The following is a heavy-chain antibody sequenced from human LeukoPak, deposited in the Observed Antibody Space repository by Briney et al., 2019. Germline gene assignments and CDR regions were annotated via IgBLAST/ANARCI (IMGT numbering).Heavy chain of an antibody. J-gene: IGHJ4*02. V-gene: IGHV1-2*06. CDR2: INPNSGGT. Sequence: ASVKVSCKASGGTFSSYAISWVRQAPGQGLEWMGRINPNSGGTNYAQKFQGRVTMTRDTSISTAYMELSRLRSDDTAVYYCARGGLRTTVTTLPDYWGQGTLVTVSS. CDR3: ARGGLRTTVTTLPDY. CDR1: GGTFSSYA. D-gene: IGHD4-11*01.